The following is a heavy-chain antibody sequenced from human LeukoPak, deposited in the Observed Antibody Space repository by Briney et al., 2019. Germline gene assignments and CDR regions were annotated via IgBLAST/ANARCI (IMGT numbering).Heavy chain of an antibody. J-gene: IGHJ5*02. D-gene: IGHD3-10*01. CDR3: TSDLDGSGNYHWFDP. V-gene: IGHV3-74*01. Sequence: PGGSLRLSCAASGFTFSSYWMHWVRQAPGKGLVWVSRINGDGSTTTYADSVKGRFTISRDNAKNTLYLQMNSLRAEDTAVYYCTSDLDGSGNYHWFDPWGQGTLVTVSS. CDR1: GFTFSSYW. CDR2: INGDGSTT.